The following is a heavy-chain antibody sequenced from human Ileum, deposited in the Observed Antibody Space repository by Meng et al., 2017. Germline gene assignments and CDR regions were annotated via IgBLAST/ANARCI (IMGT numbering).Heavy chain of an antibody. CDR2: INPNSGGT. D-gene: IGHD3-22*01. Sequence: QVQLVQSGAEVKKPGASVKVSCKASGYTFTGYYMHWVRQAPGQGLEWMGRINPNSGGTNYAQKFQGRVTMTRDTSISTAYMELSRLRSDDTAVYYCARDLGGYYDSSGYYAGYYFDYWGQGTLATVSS. CDR1: GYTFTGYY. CDR3: ARDLGGYYDSSGYYAGYYFDY. V-gene: IGHV1-2*06. J-gene: IGHJ4*02.